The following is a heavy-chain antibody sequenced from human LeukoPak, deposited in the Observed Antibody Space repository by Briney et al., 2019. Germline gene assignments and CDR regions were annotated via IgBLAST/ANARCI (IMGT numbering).Heavy chain of an antibody. V-gene: IGHV5-51*01. Sequence: PGESLKISCKGSGYTFTTYWIAWVRQMPGRGLEWMGIIYPGDSDTRYSPSFQGQVTISADKSISTAYLQWSSLKASDTAMYYCARAKYCSGGTCYAEYWGQGTLVTVSS. CDR1: GYTFTTYW. D-gene: IGHD2-15*01. CDR3: ARAKYCSGGTCYAEY. CDR2: IYPGDSDT. J-gene: IGHJ4*02.